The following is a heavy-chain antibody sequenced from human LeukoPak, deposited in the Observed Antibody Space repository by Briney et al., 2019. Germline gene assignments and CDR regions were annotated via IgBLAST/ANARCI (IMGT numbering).Heavy chain of an antibody. V-gene: IGHV4-34*01. CDR2: INHSGST. CDR1: GGSFSGYY. J-gene: IGHJ5*02. Sequence: PSETLSLTCAVYGGSFSGYYWSWIRQPPGKGLEWIGEINHSGSTNYNPSLKSRVTISVDTSKNQFSLKLSSVTAADTAVYYCARGSKGPEPPRRTYYYGSGSSNWFDPWGQGTLVTVSS. D-gene: IGHD3-10*01. CDR3: ARGSKGPEPPRRTYYYGSGSSNWFDP.